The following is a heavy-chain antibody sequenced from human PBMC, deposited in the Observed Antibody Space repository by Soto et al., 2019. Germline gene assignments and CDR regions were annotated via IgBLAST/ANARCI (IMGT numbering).Heavy chain of an antibody. J-gene: IGHJ6*04. V-gene: IGHV1-18*01. D-gene: IGHD1-26*01. Sequence: QVQLVQSGAEVKKPGASVQVSCKASGYTFTSYGISWVRQAPGQGLEWMGWISAYNGNTNYAQKLQGRVTRTTDTSTSTAYMEQRSLRSDDTAVYYCARLTGARAQLNYYYDYGMDVWGKGTTVTVSS. CDR1: GYTFTSYG. CDR3: ARLTGARAQLNYYYDYGMDV. CDR2: ISAYNGNT.